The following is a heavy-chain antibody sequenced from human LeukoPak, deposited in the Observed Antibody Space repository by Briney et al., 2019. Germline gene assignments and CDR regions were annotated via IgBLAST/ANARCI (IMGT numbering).Heavy chain of an antibody. CDR2: IGYAGSIT. V-gene: IGHV3-30*02. Sequence: PGGSLRLSCAASGFNFNMYAMHWVRQSPGKGLEWVAFIGYAGSITYYADSVKGRFTISRDNSKNTLYVQMNSLRAEDTAVYFCARAPDSSGYFYELDYWGQGTLVTVSS. J-gene: IGHJ4*02. D-gene: IGHD3-22*01. CDR3: ARAPDSSGYFYELDY. CDR1: GFNFNMYA.